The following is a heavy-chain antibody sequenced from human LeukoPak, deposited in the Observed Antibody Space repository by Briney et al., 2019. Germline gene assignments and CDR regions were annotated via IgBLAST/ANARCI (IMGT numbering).Heavy chain of an antibody. CDR2: IIPIFGTA. CDR3: AREAEGGYSYGPFDY. D-gene: IGHD5-18*01. J-gene: IGHJ4*02. CDR1: GGTFSSYA. Sequence: GASVNVSCKASGGTFSSYAISWVRQAPGQGLEWMGGIIPIFGTANYAQKFQGRVTITADESTSTAYMELSSLRSEDTAVYYCAREAEGGYSYGPFDYWGQGTLVTVSS. V-gene: IGHV1-69*13.